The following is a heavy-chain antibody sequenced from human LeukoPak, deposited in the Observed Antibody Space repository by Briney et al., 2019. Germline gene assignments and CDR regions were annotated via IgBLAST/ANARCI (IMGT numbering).Heavy chain of an antibody. D-gene: IGHD3-22*01. Sequence: SETLSLTCTVSGGSISGSSSYWGWIRQPPGHGLEWIGKIYYSGTTYHNPSLKSRVTISVDTSKNQFSLKLTSVTAADTAVYYCASGYYYRNDYWGQGTLVTVSS. CDR3: ASGYYYRNDY. V-gene: IGHV4-39*07. CDR2: IYYSGTT. J-gene: IGHJ4*02. CDR1: GGSISGSSSY.